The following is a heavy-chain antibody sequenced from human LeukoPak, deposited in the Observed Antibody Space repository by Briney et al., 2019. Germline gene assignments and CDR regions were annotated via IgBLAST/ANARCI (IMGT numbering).Heavy chain of an antibody. CDR3: ARDGAAVAGPFGWFDP. Sequence: ASVKVSCKASGYPFTGYFMHRLRQAPGQGLEWMGWINPYSGATNYAQKFQGRVTMTRDTSISTAYMELSRLRSDDTAVYYCARDGAAVAGPFGWFDPWGQGTLVTVSS. D-gene: IGHD6-19*01. CDR2: INPYSGAT. CDR1: GYPFTGYF. J-gene: IGHJ5*02. V-gene: IGHV1-2*02.